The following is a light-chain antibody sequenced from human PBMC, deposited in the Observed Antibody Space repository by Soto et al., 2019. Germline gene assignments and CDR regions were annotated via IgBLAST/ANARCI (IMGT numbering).Light chain of an antibody. CDR1: QSVSSTY. V-gene: IGKV3-20*01. Sequence: EIVLTQSPDTLSLFPGERATLSCRASQSVSSTYLAWYQQKPGQAPRPLISAASSSATGTPDRFSGSGSGTDITLTISGLEPEDFAVYYCQQYGSSRWTFGQGTKVEIK. J-gene: IGKJ1*01. CDR2: AAS. CDR3: QQYGSSRWT.